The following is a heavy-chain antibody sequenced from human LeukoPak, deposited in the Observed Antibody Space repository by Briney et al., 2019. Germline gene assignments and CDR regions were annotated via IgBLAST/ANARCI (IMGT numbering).Heavy chain of an antibody. CDR2: ASGSGGST. J-gene: IGHJ4*02. CDR3: AKDLGSVVTPPSLDY. V-gene: IGHV3-23*01. CDR1: GFTFSSYA. Sequence: GGSLRLSCAASGFTFSSYAMSWVRQAPGKGLEWVSSASGSGGSTYYADSVKGRFAISRDNSKNTLYLQMNSLRAEDTAVYYCAKDLGSVVTPPSLDYWGQGTLVTVSS. D-gene: IGHD4-23*01.